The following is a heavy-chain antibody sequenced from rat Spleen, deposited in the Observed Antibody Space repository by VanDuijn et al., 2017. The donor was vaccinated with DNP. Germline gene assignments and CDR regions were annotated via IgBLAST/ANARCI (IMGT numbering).Heavy chain of an antibody. Sequence: EVKLVESGGGLVQPGRSLKLSCAASGFNFNDYWMGWVRQAPGKGLEWIAEINKDSRTIKYSPSLKDKLTISRDNVQNTLYLQMNKLESEDTATYYCVREDKGVDAWGQGASVTVSS. V-gene: IGHV4-2*01. D-gene: IGHD2-2*01. CDR3: VREDKGVDA. CDR2: INKDSRTI. CDR1: GFNFNDYW. J-gene: IGHJ4*01.